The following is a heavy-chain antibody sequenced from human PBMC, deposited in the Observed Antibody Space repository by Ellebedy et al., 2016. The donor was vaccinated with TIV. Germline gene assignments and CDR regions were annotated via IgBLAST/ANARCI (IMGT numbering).Heavy chain of an antibody. CDR1: GYTFSRYG. V-gene: IGHV1-18*01. Sequence: AASVKVSCKASGYTFSRYGMTWVRQAPGQGLQWVGWISVDHGNTPYAQKFQGSVTTTRDRSTATVYMELRTLRSDDTAMYYCARDSAGYASGSDENWGQGTLVTVSS. CDR3: ARDSAGYASGSDEN. CDR2: ISVDHGNT. J-gene: IGHJ4*02. D-gene: IGHD6-19*01.